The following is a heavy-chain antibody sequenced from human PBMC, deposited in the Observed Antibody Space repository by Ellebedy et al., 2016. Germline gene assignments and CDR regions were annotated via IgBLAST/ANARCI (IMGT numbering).Heavy chain of an antibody. CDR3: AGGYSSGWQPDY. J-gene: IGHJ4*02. CDR2: IYPGDSNT. CDR1: GYSFTNYW. D-gene: IGHD6-19*01. Sequence: ASVKVSCKGSGYSFTNYWIGWVRQMPGKGLEWMGIIYPGDSNTRYSPSFQGQVTISADKSISTAYLQWSSLKASDTATYYCAGGYSSGWQPDYWGQGTLVTVSS. V-gene: IGHV5-51*01.